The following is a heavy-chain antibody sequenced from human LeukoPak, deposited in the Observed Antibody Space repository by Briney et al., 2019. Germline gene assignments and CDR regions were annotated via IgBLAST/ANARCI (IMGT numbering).Heavy chain of an antibody. CDR2: ILYDGSNK. CDR1: GFTFSSYG. CDR3: AKDPGVVVVAATPGIAFDI. J-gene: IGHJ3*02. V-gene: IGHV3-30*18. Sequence: GGSLRLSCAASGFTFSSYGMHWVRQAPGKGLEWVAVILYDGSNKYYADSVKGRFTISRDNSKNTLYLQMNSLRAEDTAVYYCAKDPGVVVVAATPGIAFDIWGQGTMVTVSS. D-gene: IGHD2-15*01.